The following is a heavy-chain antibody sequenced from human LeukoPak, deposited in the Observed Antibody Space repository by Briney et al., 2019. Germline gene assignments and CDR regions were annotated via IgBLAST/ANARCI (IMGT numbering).Heavy chain of an antibody. V-gene: IGHV2-5*02. CDR1: GGSISSSSRY. Sequence: TLSLTCTVSGGSISSSSRYWGWIRQPPGKGLEWLALIYWDDDKRYRTSLKSRLTITKDTSKNQVVLTMTNMDPVDTATYYCAYSTLDAFDIWGQGTMVTVSS. J-gene: IGHJ3*02. CDR2: IYWDDDK. CDR3: AYSTLDAFDI.